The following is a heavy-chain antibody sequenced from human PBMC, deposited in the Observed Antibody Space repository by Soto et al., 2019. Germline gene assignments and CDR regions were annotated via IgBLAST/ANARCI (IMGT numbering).Heavy chain of an antibody. V-gene: IGHV3-30-3*01. CDR3: ARSLSAPMNWFDP. Sequence: PGGSLRLSCAASGFTFSSYAMHWVRQAPGKGLEWVAVISYDGSNKYYADSVKGRFTISRDNSKNTLYLQMNSLRAEDTAGYYCARSLSAPMNWFDPWGQGTLVTVSS. D-gene: IGHD2-2*01. J-gene: IGHJ5*02. CDR1: GFTFSSYA. CDR2: ISYDGSNK.